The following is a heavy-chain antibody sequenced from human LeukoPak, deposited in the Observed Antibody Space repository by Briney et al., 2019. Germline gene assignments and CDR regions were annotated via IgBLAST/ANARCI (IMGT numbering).Heavy chain of an antibody. Sequence: ASVKVSCKASGYTFTGYYMHWVRQAPGQGLEWMGRINPNSGGTNYAQKFQGRVTMARDTSISTAYMELSRLRSDDTAVYYCARGIVVVVPATLTYFDLWGRGTLVTVSS. V-gene: IGHV1-2*06. CDR2: INPNSGGT. CDR3: ARGIVVVVPATLTYFDL. D-gene: IGHD2-15*01. CDR1: GYTFTGYY. J-gene: IGHJ2*01.